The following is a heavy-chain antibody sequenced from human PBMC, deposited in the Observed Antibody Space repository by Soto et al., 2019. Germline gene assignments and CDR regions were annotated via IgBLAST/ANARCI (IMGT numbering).Heavy chain of an antibody. CDR1: GFTFRSYA. CDR2: ISGSGGST. J-gene: IGHJ4*02. D-gene: IGHD6-13*01. V-gene: IGHV3-23*01. Sequence: GGSLRLSCAASGFTFRSYAMSWVRQAPGKGLEWVSAISGSGGSTYYADSVKGRFTISRDNSKNTLYMQMNSLRAEDTAVYYCAKDSGYSSSWPVDYWGQGTLVTVSS. CDR3: AKDSGYSSSWPVDY.